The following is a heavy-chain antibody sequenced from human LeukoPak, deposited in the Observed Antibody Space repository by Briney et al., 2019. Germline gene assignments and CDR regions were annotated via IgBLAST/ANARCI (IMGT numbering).Heavy chain of an antibody. J-gene: IGHJ5*02. D-gene: IGHD3-10*01. CDR3: SRATSITMVRGVIRGFDR. CDR2: ISAYNGNT. CDR1: GYTFTSDG. Sequence: ASVKLSCKASGYTFTSDGISWVRQAPGQGLEWMGWISAYNGNTNYAQKLPGRVTITTDTSTSTAYIELRSLRPDDTAVYFFSRATSITMVRGVIRGFDRWGQGTLVTVSS. V-gene: IGHV1-18*01.